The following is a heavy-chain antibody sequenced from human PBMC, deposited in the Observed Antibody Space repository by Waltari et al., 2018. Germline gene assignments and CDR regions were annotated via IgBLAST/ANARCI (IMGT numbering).Heavy chain of an antibody. Sequence: QVQLQESGPGLVKPSETLSLTCAVSGYSISSGYYWGWIRQPPGKGLEWIGSIYHSGSTNYNPSIKSRGTISVDTSKNQFSLKLSSVTAADTAVYYCASSIAAAGPAGDAFDIWGQGTMVTVSS. V-gene: IGHV4-38-2*01. CDR1: GYSISSGYY. CDR3: ASSIAAAGPAGDAFDI. CDR2: IYHSGST. J-gene: IGHJ3*02. D-gene: IGHD6-13*01.